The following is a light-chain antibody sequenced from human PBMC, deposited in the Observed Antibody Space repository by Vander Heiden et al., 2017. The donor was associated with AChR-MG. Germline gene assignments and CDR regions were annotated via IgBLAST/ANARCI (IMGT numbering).Light chain of an antibody. CDR2: DAS. CDR3: QQRSNWPPEIT. J-gene: IGKJ5*01. CDR1: QSVSVY. V-gene: IGKV3-11*01. Sequence: EIVLTQSPATLSLSPGERATLSCRASQSVSVYLAWYQQKPGQAPRLLIYDASNRATGIPPRFSGSGSGTDFTLTISSLVPEDFAVYYCQQRSNWPPEITFGQGTRLEIK.